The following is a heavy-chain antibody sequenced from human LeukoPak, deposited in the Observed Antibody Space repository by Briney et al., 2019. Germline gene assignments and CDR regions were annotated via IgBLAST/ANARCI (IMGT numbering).Heavy chain of an antibody. V-gene: IGHV3-30*02. CDR2: TRFDDSYK. Sequence: PGGSLRLSCTASGFIFSSYGMHWVRQAPGKGPEWVAFTRFDDSYKAYGDSVKGRFTISRDNSKNTLYLQMDSLRSDDTAVYYCAKSSAGITWFDPWGQGTLVTVSS. CDR3: AKSSAGITWFDP. CDR1: GFIFSSYG. D-gene: IGHD1-1*01. J-gene: IGHJ5*02.